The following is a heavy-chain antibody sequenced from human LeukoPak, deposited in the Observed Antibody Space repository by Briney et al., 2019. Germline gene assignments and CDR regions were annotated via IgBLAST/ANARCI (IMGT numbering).Heavy chain of an antibody. V-gene: IGHV3-23*01. CDR1: GFTFTNFA. J-gene: IGHJ4*02. D-gene: IGHD6-19*01. Sequence: PGGSLRLSCAASGFTFTNFAMNGVRQAPGGGLEWVSGIRGSGTSTYYADSVKGRFTISRDNSKNTLSLQMNSLRAEDTAVYYCAKDRAVAGTHSFDYWGQGTLVTVSS. CDR2: IRGSGTST. CDR3: AKDRAVAGTHSFDY.